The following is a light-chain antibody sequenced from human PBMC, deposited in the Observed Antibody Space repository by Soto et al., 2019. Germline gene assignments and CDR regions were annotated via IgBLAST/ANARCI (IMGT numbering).Light chain of an antibody. CDR2: AAS. CDR1: QGISSY. Sequence: DIQLTQSPSFLSASVGDRVTITCRASQGISSYLAWYQQKPGKAPKLLIYAASTLQSGVPSRFSGSGSGTEFTLTISSLQPEYFATYCCQQLNSYQITFGQGTRLEIK. V-gene: IGKV1-9*01. J-gene: IGKJ5*01. CDR3: QQLNSYQIT.